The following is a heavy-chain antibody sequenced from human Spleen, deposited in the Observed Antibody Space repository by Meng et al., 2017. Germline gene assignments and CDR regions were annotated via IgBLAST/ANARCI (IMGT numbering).Heavy chain of an antibody. J-gene: IGHJ5*02. Sequence: EVQLVESGGGLAQPGGSLRLSCAASGFTFRTYGMHWVRQAPGKGLVWVSRINNDGGSRNYADSVKGRFTIARDNAKNTLYLQMNSLRAEDTAVYYCARGGIATTGTSAWGQGTLVTVSS. V-gene: IGHV3-74*01. CDR2: INNDGGSR. D-gene: IGHD6-13*01. CDR1: GFTFRTYG. CDR3: ARGGIATTGTSA.